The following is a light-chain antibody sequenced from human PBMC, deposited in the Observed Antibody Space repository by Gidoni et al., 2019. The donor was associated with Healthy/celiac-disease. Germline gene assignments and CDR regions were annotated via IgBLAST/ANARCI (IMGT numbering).Light chain of an antibody. CDR2: DAS. Sequence: EIVLTQSPATLSLSPGERATLSCRASQSVSSYLAWYQQKPGQAPRLLIYDASNRATGIPARFSGSGSVTDFTLTISSLEPEDSAVYYCQQRSNWPPVTFGQGTKLEIK. CDR3: QQRSNWPPVT. CDR1: QSVSSY. J-gene: IGKJ2*01. V-gene: IGKV3-11*01.